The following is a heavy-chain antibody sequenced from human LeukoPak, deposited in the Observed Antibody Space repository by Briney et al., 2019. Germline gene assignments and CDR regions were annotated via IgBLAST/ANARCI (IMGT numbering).Heavy chain of an antibody. V-gene: IGHV4-39*01. J-gene: IGHJ4*02. CDR1: GFTFSSYW. CDR2: IYYTGST. D-gene: IGHD3-16*02. Sequence: ESLRLSCAASGFTFSSYWMSWVRQAPGKGLEWIGTIYYTGSTYYNPSLQSRVTISVDASKNQFSLKVTSVTAADTAVYHCARGGLTFGGVIVIKPFDSWGQGSLVTVSS. CDR3: ARGGLTFGGVIVIKPFDS.